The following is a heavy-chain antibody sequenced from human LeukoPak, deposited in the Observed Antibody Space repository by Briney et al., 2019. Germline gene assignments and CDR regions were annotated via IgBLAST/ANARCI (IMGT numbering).Heavy chain of an antibody. D-gene: IGHD3-3*01. CDR1: GFTFSIYW. CDR2: IKQDGSEK. J-gene: IGHJ4*02. Sequence: GGSLRLSCAASGFTFSIYWMSWVRQGPGKGLEWVANIKQDGSEKYYVDSVKGRFTISRDNTKNSLYLQMNSLRAEDTALYYCAKVRSRFFDYWGQGTLVTVSS. CDR3: AKVRSRFFDY. V-gene: IGHV3-7*03.